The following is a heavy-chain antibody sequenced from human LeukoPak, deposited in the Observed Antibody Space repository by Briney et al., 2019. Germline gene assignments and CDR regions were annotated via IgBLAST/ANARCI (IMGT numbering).Heavy chain of an antibody. CDR2: YGGNGRST. CDR3: ARAQISGGSYGFDS. CDR1: GYTFCTYD. Sequence: GGSLRLFCEASGYTFCTYDMSWVRQARGKGLEWVSMYGGNGRSTYCAADLKCRYSISRDNSKNTRYLQMRSLRAEDTVVYYCARAQISGGSYGFDSGGQGTLVTVYS. V-gene: IGHV3-23*01. J-gene: IGHJ5*01. D-gene: IGHD3-16*01.